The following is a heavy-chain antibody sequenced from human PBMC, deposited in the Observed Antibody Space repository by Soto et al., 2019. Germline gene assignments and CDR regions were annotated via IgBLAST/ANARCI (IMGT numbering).Heavy chain of an antibody. CDR1: GYTFTDLY. V-gene: IGHV1-2*02. D-gene: IGHD3-10*01. J-gene: IGHJ4*02. CDR2: IDPRSGDR. Sequence: ASVKVSCKPSGYTFTDLYIHWVRQAPGQGLEWMGWIDPRSGDRRYTQKFQGRVTMSRDTSASTVYMELSSLTSDDTAVYFCAGDNYGPLDYWGQGTLVTVSS. CDR3: AGDNYGPLDY.